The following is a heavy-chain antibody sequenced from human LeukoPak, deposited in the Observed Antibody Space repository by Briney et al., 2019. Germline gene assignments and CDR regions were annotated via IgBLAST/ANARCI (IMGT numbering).Heavy chain of an antibody. V-gene: IGHV3-7*01. CDR1: GFTFSSYG. CDR2: IKQDGSEK. Sequence: PGGSLRLSCAASGFTFSSYGMSWVRQAPGKGLEWVANIKQDGSEKYYVDSVKGRFTISRDNAKNSLYLQMNGLRAEDTAVYYCARDQKYISRKKYYYYMDVWGKGTTVTVSS. D-gene: IGHD2/OR15-2a*01. J-gene: IGHJ6*03. CDR3: ARDQKYISRKKYYYYMDV.